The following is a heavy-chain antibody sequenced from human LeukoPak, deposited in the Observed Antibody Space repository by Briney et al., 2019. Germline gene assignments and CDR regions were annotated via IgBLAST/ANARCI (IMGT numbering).Heavy chain of an antibody. CDR3: ARDGLRSRDY. CDR1: GFTFSNHW. D-gene: IGHD4-17*01. V-gene: IGHV3-7*01. J-gene: IGHJ4*02. Sequence: PGGSLRLSCAASGFTFSNHWMSWVRQAPGKGLEWVANIKQDGSAKYYVDSVKGRFTISRDNAKNSLFLQMNSLRAEDTAVYYCARDGLRSRDYWGQGTLVTVSS. CDR2: IKQDGSAK.